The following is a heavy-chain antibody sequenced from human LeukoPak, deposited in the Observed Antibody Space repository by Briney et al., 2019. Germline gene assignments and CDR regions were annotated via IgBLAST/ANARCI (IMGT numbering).Heavy chain of an antibody. CDR3: ARATYYYDSSGYYLPDY. D-gene: IGHD3-22*01. CDR1: GDTFSSHG. Sequence: ASVKASCKASGDTFSSHGIIWVRQAPGQGLEWMGWISAYNGNTNYAQKLQGRVTMTTDTSTSTAYMELRNLRSDDTAVYYCARATYYYDSSGYYLPDYWGQGTLVTVSS. CDR2: ISAYNGNT. J-gene: IGHJ4*02. V-gene: IGHV1-18*01.